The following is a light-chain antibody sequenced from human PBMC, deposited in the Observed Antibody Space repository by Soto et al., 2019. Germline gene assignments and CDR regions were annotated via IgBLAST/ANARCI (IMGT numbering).Light chain of an antibody. V-gene: IGLV2-14*01. Sequence: QSALTQPASVSGSPGQSITISCTGTSSDIGRYNYVSWYQQHPGKAPKLMVCEIINRPSGVSNRFSGSKSGSTASLIISGLQAEDEADYYCSSYTSTTTPVFGGGTKLTVL. CDR1: SSDIGRYNY. CDR2: EII. J-gene: IGLJ2*01. CDR3: SSYTSTTTPV.